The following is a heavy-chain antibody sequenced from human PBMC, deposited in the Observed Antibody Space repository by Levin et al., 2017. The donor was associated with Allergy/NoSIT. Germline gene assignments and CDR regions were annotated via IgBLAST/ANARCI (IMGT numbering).Heavy chain of an antibody. CDR3: AREGSSRSRAGSFDF. J-gene: IGHJ4*02. D-gene: IGHD6-13*01. CDR2: IGNDGTPH. Sequence: GGSLRLSCAASGFTFGFYPMHWVRQAPGKGLDWVAVIGNDGTPHSYADAVQGRFTTSRDNSKNTLYLQMDSLQEEDTAVFYCAREGSSRSRAGSFDFWGRGTRVTVSS. CDR1: GFTFGFYP. V-gene: IGHV3-30-3*01.